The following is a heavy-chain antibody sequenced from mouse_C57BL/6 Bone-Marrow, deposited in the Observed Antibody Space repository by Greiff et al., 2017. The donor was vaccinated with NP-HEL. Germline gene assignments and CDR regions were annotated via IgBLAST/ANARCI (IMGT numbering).Heavy chain of an antibody. CDR3: TPGSYYYGSSPSWFAY. V-gene: IGHV14-4*01. CDR1: GFNIKDDY. CDR2: IDPENGDT. D-gene: IGHD1-1*01. J-gene: IGHJ3*01. Sequence: VQLQQSGAELVRPGASVKLSCTASGFNIKDDYMHWVKQRPEQGLEWIGWIDPENGDTEYASKFQGKATITADTSSNTAYLQLSSLTSTCTAVYYCTPGSYYYGSSPSWFAYWGQGTLVTVSA.